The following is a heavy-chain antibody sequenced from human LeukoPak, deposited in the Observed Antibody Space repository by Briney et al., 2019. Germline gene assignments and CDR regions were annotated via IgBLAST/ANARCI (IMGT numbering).Heavy chain of an antibody. CDR2: INHSGST. V-gene: IGHV4-34*01. CDR1: GGSFSGYY. CDR3: ARGSYYGSGSPEAPAYFDY. J-gene: IGHJ4*02. D-gene: IGHD3-10*01. Sequence: KPSETLSLTCAVYGGSFSGYYWSWIRQPPGKGLEWIGEINHSGSTNYNPSLKSRVTISVDTSKNQFSLKLSSVTAADTAVYYCARGSYYGSGSPEAPAYFDYWGQGTLVTVSS.